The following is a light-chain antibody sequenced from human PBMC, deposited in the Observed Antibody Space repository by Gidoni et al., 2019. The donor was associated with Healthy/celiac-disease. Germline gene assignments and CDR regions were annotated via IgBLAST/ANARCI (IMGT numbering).Light chain of an antibody. CDR2: DAS. CDR1: QSVSSY. J-gene: IGKJ5*01. CDR3: QQRSNWLSIT. V-gene: IGKV3-11*01. Sequence: EIVLTKSPATLSLSPGERATLSCRARQSVSSYLAWYPQKPGQAPRLLIYDASNRATGIPARFSGSGSGTDFTLTISSLEPEDFAVYYCQQRSNWLSITFGQGTRLEIK.